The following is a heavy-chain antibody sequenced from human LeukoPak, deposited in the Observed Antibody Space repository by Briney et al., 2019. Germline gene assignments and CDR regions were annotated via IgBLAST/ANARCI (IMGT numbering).Heavy chain of an antibody. CDR3: ARVNPYYYYMDV. J-gene: IGHJ6*03. Sequence: ASVKVSCKASGYTFTSYDINWVRQATGEGLEWMGWMNPNSGNTGYAQKFQGRITMTRNTSISTAYMKLSSLRSEDTAVYYCARVNPYYYYMDVWGRGTTVTVSS. CDR1: GYTFTSYD. V-gene: IGHV1-8*01. CDR2: MNPNSGNT. D-gene: IGHD1-14*01.